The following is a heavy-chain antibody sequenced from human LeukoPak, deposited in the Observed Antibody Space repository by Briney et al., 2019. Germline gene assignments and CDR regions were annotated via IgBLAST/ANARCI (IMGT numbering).Heavy chain of an antibody. V-gene: IGHV1-24*01. D-gene: IGHD3-10*01. CDR3: ATGPSRAYPAWYFDL. CDR2: FDPEDGET. CDR1: GYTLTELT. Sequence: ASVKVSCKVSGYTLTELTMHWVRQAPGKGLEWMGGFDPEDGETIYAQKFQGRVTMTEDTSTDTAYMELSSLRSEDTAVYYCATGPSRAYPAWYFDLWGRGTLVTVSS. J-gene: IGHJ2*01.